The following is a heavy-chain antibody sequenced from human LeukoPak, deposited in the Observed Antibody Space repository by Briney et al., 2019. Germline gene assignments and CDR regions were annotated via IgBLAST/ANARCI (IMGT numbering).Heavy chain of an antibody. CDR2: IIPILGIA. D-gene: IGHD3-10*01. CDR3: AQTYYYGSGSYLHDAFDI. J-gene: IGHJ3*02. Sequence: ASVKVSCKASGGTFSSYTISWVRQAPGQGLEWMGRIIPILGIANYAQKFQGRVTITADKSTSTAYMELSSLRSEDTAVYYCAQTYYYGSGSYLHDAFDIWGQGTMVTVSS. CDR1: GGTFSSYT. V-gene: IGHV1-69*02.